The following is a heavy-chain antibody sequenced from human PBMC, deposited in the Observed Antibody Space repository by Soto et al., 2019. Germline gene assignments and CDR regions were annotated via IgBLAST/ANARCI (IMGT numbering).Heavy chain of an antibody. Sequence: EVQLLESGGTLVQPGGSLRLSCAASGFTFYNYAMNWVRQAPGKGLEWVSAITADGSSTYYADSVKGRFTISSDNSINALYLQMNSLRTEDTAVYYCAHPRGYGVFDAYDFWGQGAMVTVSS. J-gene: IGHJ3*01. CDR2: ITADGSST. V-gene: IGHV3-23*01. CDR1: GFTFYNYA. CDR3: AHPRGYGVFDAYDF. D-gene: IGHD2-8*01.